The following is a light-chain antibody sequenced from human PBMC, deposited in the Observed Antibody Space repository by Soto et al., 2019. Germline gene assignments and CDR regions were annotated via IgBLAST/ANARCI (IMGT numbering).Light chain of an antibody. CDR2: TNN. V-gene: IGLV1-44*01. CDR1: SSNIGSNA. J-gene: IGLJ3*02. CDR3: AASDERLNALV. Sequence: QSVLTQPPSASGTPGQRGTISCSGASSNIGSNAVSWYQQLPGTAPQLLIYTNNERPSGVPDRFSGSKSGTSASLAITGLQSEDEGDYHCAASDERLNALVFGGGTKVTVL.